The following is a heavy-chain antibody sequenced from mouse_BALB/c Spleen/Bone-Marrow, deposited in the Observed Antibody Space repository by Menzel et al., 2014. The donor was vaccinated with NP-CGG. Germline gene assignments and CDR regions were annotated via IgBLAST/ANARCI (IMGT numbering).Heavy chain of an antibody. J-gene: IGHJ1*01. V-gene: IGHV1-18*01. CDR3: ASYYGSTWYFDV. CDR1: GYSFTGYT. D-gene: IGHD1-1*01. Sequence: EVKLVESGPELVKPGASMKISCKASGYSFTGYTMNWVKQSHGKNLEWIGLINPYNGGTTYNQYFKGKATLTVDRSSSTAYMELLSLTSEDSAVYYCASYYGSTWYFDVWVAGTTVTVSS. CDR2: INPYNGGT.